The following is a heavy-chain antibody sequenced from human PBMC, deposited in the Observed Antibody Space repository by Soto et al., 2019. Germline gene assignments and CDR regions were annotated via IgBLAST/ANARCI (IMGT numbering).Heavy chain of an antibody. J-gene: IGHJ4*02. V-gene: IGHV1-69*02. CDR3: ASSIAAAGTGD. CDR1: GGTFSSYT. Sequence: QVQLVQSGAEVKKPGSSVKVSCKASGGTFSSYTISWVRQAPGQGLEWMGRIIPILGIANYAQKFQGRVTITADKSTSAAYMELSSMRSEDTAVYYCASSIAAAGTGDWGQGTLVTVSS. CDR2: IIPILGIA. D-gene: IGHD6-13*01.